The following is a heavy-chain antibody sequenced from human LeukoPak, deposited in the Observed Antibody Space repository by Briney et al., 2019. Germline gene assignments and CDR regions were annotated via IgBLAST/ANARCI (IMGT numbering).Heavy chain of an antibody. J-gene: IGHJ3*02. CDR3: ARALYYDFWSGYGNAFDI. V-gene: IGHV4-61*02. Sequence: SQTLSLTCTVSGGSISSGSYFWSWIRQPAGKGLEWIGRIYTSGSTNYNPSLKSRVTISVDTSKNQFSLKLSSVTAADTAVYYCARALYYDFWSGYGNAFDIWGQGTMVTVSS. D-gene: IGHD3-3*01. CDR2: IYTSGST. CDR1: GGSISSGSYF.